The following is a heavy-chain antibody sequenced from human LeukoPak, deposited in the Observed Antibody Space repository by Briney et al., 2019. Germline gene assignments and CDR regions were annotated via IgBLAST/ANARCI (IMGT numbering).Heavy chain of an antibody. Sequence: GGSLRLSCAASGFTFSSYAMSWVRQAPGKGLEWVSAIGGSGGSTYYADSVKGRFTISRDNSKNTLYLQMNSLRAEDTAVYYCAKGAVGRYCSGGSCYRYFDYWGQGTLVTVSS. CDR3: AKGAVGRYCSGGSCYRYFDY. CDR2: IGGSGGST. D-gene: IGHD2-15*01. CDR1: GFTFSSYA. V-gene: IGHV3-23*01. J-gene: IGHJ4*02.